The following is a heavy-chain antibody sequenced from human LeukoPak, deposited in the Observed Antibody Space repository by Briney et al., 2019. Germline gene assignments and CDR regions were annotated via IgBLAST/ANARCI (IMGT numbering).Heavy chain of an antibody. Sequence: SEPLSLTCAVYGGSFSGYYWSWIRQPPAKGLDWMGEINHSGSTNYNPSLKSRVTISVDTSKNQFSLKLSSVTAADTAVYYCARRIVVVTTDNWFDPWGQGTLVTVSS. J-gene: IGHJ5*02. D-gene: IGHD3-22*01. V-gene: IGHV4-34*01. CDR1: GGSFSGYY. CDR3: ARRIVVVTTDNWFDP. CDR2: INHSGST.